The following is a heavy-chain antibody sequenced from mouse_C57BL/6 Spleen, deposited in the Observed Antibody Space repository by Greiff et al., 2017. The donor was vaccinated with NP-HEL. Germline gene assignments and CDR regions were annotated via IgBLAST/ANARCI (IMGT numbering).Heavy chain of an antibody. V-gene: IGHV2-6-1*01. CDR3: ARHENDYDGYFDV. CDR2: IWSDGST. J-gene: IGHJ1*03. Sequence: QVQLQQSGPGLVAPSQSLSITCTVSGFSLTSYGVHWVRQPPGKGLEWLVVIWSDGSTTYNSALKSRLSISKDNSKSQVFLKMNSLQTDDTAMYYCARHENDYDGYFDVWGTGTTVTVSS. CDR1: GFSLTSYG. D-gene: IGHD2-4*01.